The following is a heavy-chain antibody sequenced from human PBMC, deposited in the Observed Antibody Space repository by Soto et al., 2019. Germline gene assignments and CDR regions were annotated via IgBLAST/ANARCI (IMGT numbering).Heavy chain of an antibody. CDR3: ARDRPVGGLLWFGEVYYYYGMDC. D-gene: IGHD3-10*01. Sequence: AVGYTLPRSRMGLVRKDPDKGLEWMGWISPYNGNTNEAQKLQGRVTMTTDTSTSTAYMELRSLRSDDTAVYYCARDRPVGGLLWFGEVYYYYGMDCWGPVNTVTLS. J-gene: IGHJ6*02. CDR1: GYTLPRSR. CDR2: ISPYNGNT. V-gene: IGHV1-18*04.